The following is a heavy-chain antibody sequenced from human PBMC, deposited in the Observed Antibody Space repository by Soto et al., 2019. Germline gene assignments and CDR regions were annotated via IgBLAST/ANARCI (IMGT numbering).Heavy chain of an antibody. CDR3: ARGSQLERDAFDI. V-gene: IGHV4-31*03. CDR1: GVSISSGGYY. Sequence: QVQLQESGPGLVKPSQTLSLTCTVSGVSISSGGYYWSWIRQHPGKGPEWIGYIYYTGSTYYNPSLKSRVTMSLATSKNQFSLKLSSVTVADTAVYYCARGSQLERDAFDIWGQGTMVTVSS. D-gene: IGHD1-1*01. J-gene: IGHJ3*02. CDR2: IYYTGST.